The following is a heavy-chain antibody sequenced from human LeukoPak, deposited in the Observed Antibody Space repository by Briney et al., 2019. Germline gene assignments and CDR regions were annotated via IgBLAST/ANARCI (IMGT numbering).Heavy chain of an antibody. V-gene: IGHV3-53*01. D-gene: IGHD4-17*01. CDR2: IYSGGST. Sequence: GGSLRLSCAASGFTVSSNYMSWVRQAPGKGLEWVSVIYSGGSTYYADSVKGRFTISRDNSKNTLYLQMNSLRAEDTAVYYCAKLSVTTVRYYYGMDVWGQGTTVTVSS. J-gene: IGHJ6*02. CDR1: GFTVSSNY. CDR3: AKLSVTTVRYYYGMDV.